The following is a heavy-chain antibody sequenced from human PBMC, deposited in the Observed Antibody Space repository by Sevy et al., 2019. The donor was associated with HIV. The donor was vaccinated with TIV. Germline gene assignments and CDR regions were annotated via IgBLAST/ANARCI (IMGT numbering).Heavy chain of an antibody. D-gene: IGHD2-15*01. CDR2: INRNSRGT. J-gene: IGHJ5*02. V-gene: IGHV1-2*02. CDR1: GYTFTGYY. Sequence: ASVKVSCKASGYTFTGYYMHWVRQAPGQGLEWMGWINRNSRGTNYAQKFQGRVTMTRDTSISTAYMELSRLRSDDTTVYYCARERVYCSGGSCKPGGWFDPWGQGTLVTVSS. CDR3: ARERVYCSGGSCKPGGWFDP.